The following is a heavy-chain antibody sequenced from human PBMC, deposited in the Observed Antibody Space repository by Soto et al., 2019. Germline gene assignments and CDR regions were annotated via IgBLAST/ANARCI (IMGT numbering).Heavy chain of an antibody. Sequence: QVQLVQSGAEVKKPGASVKVSCKASGYTFTSYDINWVRQATGQGLEWMGWMNPNSGNTGYAQKFQGRVTMTRNTSISTAYMELSSLRSEDTAVYYCARHGTSSYCSGGSCYMWDYYYGMDVWGQGTTVTVSS. CDR1: GYTFTSYD. D-gene: IGHD2-15*01. J-gene: IGHJ6*02. CDR3: ARHGTSSYCSGGSCYMWDYYYGMDV. CDR2: MNPNSGNT. V-gene: IGHV1-8*01.